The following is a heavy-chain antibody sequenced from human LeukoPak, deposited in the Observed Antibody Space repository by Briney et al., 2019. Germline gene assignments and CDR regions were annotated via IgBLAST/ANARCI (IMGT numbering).Heavy chain of an antibody. Sequence: GGSLRLSCAASGIIITSYWMSWVRQTPGKGLEWVANIKQDGSEKNYVDSVKGRFTIFRDNARNSLYLQMNSLRAEGTAVYYCASHSYGYNHWGQGTLVIVSS. V-gene: IGHV3-7*01. CDR2: IKQDGSEK. CDR3: ASHSYGYNH. J-gene: IGHJ5*02. CDR1: GIIITSYW. D-gene: IGHD3-16*01.